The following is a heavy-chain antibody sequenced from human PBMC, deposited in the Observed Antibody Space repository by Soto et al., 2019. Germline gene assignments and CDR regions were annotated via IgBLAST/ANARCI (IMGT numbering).Heavy chain of an antibody. CDR3: ASGVEGTNIVGRFGI. CDR1: GFTFSSYA. J-gene: IGHJ3*02. V-gene: IGHV3-30-3*01. CDR2: ISYDGSNK. Sequence: QVQLVESGGGVVQPGRSLRLSCAASGFTFSSYAMHWVRQAPGKGLEWVAVISYDGSNKYYADSVKGRFTISRDNSKNPLYLQMNRLRAEDTAVYYCASGVEGTNIVGRFGIWGQGTMVTVSS. D-gene: IGHD2-21*01.